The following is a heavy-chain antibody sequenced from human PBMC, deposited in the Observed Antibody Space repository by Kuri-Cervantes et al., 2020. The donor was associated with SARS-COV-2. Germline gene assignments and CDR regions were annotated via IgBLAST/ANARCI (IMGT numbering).Heavy chain of an antibody. CDR3: AREHRGPYYGSGIGYYYYMDV. Sequence: ASVKVSCKASGYTFTSYYMHWVRQAPGQGLEWMGIINPSGGSTSYAQKFQGRVTMTTDTSTSTAYMELRSLRSDDTAVYYCAREHRGPYYGSGIGYYYYMDVWGKGTTVTVSS. CDR2: INPSGGST. J-gene: IGHJ6*03. D-gene: IGHD3-10*01. V-gene: IGHV1-46*01. CDR1: GYTFTSYY.